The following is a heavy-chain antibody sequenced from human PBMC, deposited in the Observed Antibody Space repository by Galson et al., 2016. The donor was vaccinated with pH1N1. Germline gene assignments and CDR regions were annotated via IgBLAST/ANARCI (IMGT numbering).Heavy chain of an antibody. CDR2: ISRSGSTI. CDR3: ARPAEQQWLVILPFGY. Sequence: SLRLSCAASGFAFSSYEMNWVRQAPVKGLEWVSHISRSGSTIHYADSVKGRFTVSRDNAKNSLYLQVNSLRAEDTAVYYCARPAEQQWLVILPFGYWGQGILVTVSS. CDR1: GFAFSSYE. D-gene: IGHD6-19*01. V-gene: IGHV3-48*03. J-gene: IGHJ4*02.